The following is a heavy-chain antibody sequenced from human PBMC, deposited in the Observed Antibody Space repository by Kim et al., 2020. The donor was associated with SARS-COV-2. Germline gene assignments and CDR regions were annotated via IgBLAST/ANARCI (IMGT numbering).Heavy chain of an antibody. D-gene: IGHD3-16*01. CDR3: ARDLMITFGGVIVAY. Sequence: GSLRLSCAASGFTFSSYGMHWVRQAPGKGLEWVAVIWYDGSNKYYADSVKGRFTISRANSMNTLYLQMNSLRAEDTAVYYCARDLMITFGGVIVAYWGQ. V-gene: IGHV3-33*01. CDR1: GFTFSSYG. CDR2: IWYDGSNK. J-gene: IGHJ4*02.